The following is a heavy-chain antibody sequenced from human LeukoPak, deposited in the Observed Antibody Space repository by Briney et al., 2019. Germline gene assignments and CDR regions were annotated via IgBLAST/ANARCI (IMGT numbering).Heavy chain of an antibody. CDR2: IIPILGIA. CDR1: GGTFSSYA. CDR3: ARLTTVTTIDD. Sequence: ASVKVSCKASGGTFSSYAISWVRQAPGQGLEWMGRIIPILGIANYAQKFQGRVTITADKSTSTAYMELSSLRSEDTAVYYCARLTTVTTIDDWGQGTLVTVSS. D-gene: IGHD4-17*01. J-gene: IGHJ4*02. V-gene: IGHV1-69*04.